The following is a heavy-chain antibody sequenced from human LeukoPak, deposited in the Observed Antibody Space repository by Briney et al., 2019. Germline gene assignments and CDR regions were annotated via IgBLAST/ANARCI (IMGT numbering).Heavy chain of an antibody. V-gene: IGHV4-38-2*01. CDR2: IYHSGST. CDR1: GYSISSGYY. Sequence: PETLSLTCAVSGYSISSGYYWGWIRQPPGKGLEWIGSIYHSGSTYYNPSLKSRVTISVDTSKNQFSLKLSSVTAADTAVYYCARLEDCSSTSCYNPGAFDIWGQGTMVTVSS. J-gene: IGHJ3*02. CDR3: ARLEDCSSTSCYNPGAFDI. D-gene: IGHD2-2*02.